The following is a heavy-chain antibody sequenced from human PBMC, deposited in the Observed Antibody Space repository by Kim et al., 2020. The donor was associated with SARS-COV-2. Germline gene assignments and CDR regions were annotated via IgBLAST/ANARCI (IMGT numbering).Heavy chain of an antibody. CDR1: GFTFSSYG. CDR2: ISYDGSNK. V-gene: IGHV3-30*18. D-gene: IGHD3-22*01. Sequence: GGSLRLSCAASGFTFSSYGMHWVRQAPGKGLEWVAVISYDGSNKYYADSVKGRFTISRDNSKNTLYLQMNSLRAEDTAVYYCAKDMATMIVVVIPLFDYWGQGTLVIVSS. CDR3: AKDMATMIVVVIPLFDY. J-gene: IGHJ4*02.